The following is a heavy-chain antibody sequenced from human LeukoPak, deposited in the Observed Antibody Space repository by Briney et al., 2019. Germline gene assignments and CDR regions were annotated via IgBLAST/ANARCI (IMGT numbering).Heavy chain of an antibody. V-gene: IGHV3-21*01. Sequence: PGGSLRLSCAASGFTFSSYSMNWVRQAPGKGLEWVSSISSSSSYIYYADSVKGRFTISRDHAKNSLYLQMNSLRAEDTAVYYCARGRSGSGSYCMGCYYFDYWGQGTLVTVSS. CDR2: ISSSSSYI. J-gene: IGHJ4*02. CDR3: ARGRSGSGSYCMGCYYFDY. D-gene: IGHD3-10*01. CDR1: GFTFSSYS.